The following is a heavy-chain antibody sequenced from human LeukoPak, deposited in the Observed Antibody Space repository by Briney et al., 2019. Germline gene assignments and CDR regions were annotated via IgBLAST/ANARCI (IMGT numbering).Heavy chain of an antibody. CDR3: ARRVAATTDYHYYYYMDV. CDR1: GYSFSSYW. J-gene: IGHJ6*03. V-gene: IGHV5-51*01. D-gene: IGHD6-19*01. Sequence: GESLKISCKGSGYSFSSYWIGWVRQMPGKGLEWIGIIYPGDSDTRYSPSFQGQVTISADKSISTAYLQWSSLKASDTAMYYCARRVAATTDYHYYYYMDVWGKGTTVTVSS. CDR2: IYPGDSDT.